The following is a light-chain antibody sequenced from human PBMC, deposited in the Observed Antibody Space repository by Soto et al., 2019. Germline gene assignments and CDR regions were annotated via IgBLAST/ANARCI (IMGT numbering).Light chain of an antibody. J-gene: IGKJ1*01. CDR3: QQYGSSSWT. CDR2: GAS. CDR1: QSVSSTY. Sequence: EIVLTQSPGTLSLSPGERATLSCRASQSVSSTYLAWYQQQPGQAPRLLIYGASNRATGIPDRFSGSGSGTDFTLTISRLEPEDFAVYYCQQYGSSSWTVGQGTKVDNK. V-gene: IGKV3-20*01.